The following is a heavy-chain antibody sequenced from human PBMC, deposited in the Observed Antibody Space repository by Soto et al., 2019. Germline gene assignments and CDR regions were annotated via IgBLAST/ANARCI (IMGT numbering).Heavy chain of an antibody. D-gene: IGHD6-13*01. CDR1: GYTFTGHY. CDR3: ARVSXGSGGYRRGGGGPYVDV. J-gene: IGHJ6*02. V-gene: IGHV1-2*02. CDR2: INPNSGDT. Sequence: ASVKVSCKASGYTFTGHYMQWVRQAPGQGLEWMGWINPNSGDTNYAQKFQGRVTMTRDTSISTAYMELSRLRSDDTALYYCARVSXGSGGYRRGGGGPYVDVWGQGTTVTVSS.